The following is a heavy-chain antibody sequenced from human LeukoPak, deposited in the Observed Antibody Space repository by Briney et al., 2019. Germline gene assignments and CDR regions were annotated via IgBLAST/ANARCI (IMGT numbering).Heavy chain of an antibody. CDR2: IYYSGSA. D-gene: IGHD1-26*01. Sequence: SETLSLTCTVSGGSISSYYWSWIRQPPGKGLEWIGYIYYSGSANYNPSLKSRVTISVDTSKNQFSLKLSSVTAADTAVYYCARVPNSGSYQGITFDYWGQGTLVTVSS. V-gene: IGHV4-59*12. J-gene: IGHJ4*02. CDR3: ARVPNSGSYQGITFDY. CDR1: GGSISSYY.